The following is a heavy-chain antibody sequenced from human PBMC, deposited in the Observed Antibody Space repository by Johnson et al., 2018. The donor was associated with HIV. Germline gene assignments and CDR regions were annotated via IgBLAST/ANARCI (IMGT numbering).Heavy chain of an antibody. Sequence: VQLVESGGGVVQPGRSLRLSCAASGFTFSNYPMHWVRQAPGKGLEWVANIKQDGSEKYYVDSVKGRFSISRDNAKNTLYVQMNSLRDEDTAVYYCAKDQWSSSWTNDAFDIWGQGTMVTVSS. CDR1: GFTFSNYP. D-gene: IGHD6-13*01. J-gene: IGHJ3*02. CDR2: IKQDGSEK. V-gene: IGHV3-7*01. CDR3: AKDQWSSSWTNDAFDI.